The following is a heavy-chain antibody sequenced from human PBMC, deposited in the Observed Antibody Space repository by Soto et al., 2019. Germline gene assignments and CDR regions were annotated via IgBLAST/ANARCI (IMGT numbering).Heavy chain of an antibody. V-gene: IGHV1-18*04. CDR1: GYTYTDYS. CDR3: PSRLGIAPAGDY. CDR2: IRGYNGDT. Sequence: ASVKVSRTSSGYTYTDYSFSWVRHAPGQELEWMGWIRGYNGDTNYAQNFQRRVTMTTDTSTTTAYMELRSMRSDDTAVYDCPSRLGIAPAGDYGG. J-gene: IGHJ4*01. D-gene: IGHD6-13*01.